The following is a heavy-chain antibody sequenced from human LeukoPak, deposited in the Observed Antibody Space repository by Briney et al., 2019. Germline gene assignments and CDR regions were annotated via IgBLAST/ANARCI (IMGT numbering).Heavy chain of an antibody. D-gene: IGHD2/OR15-2a*01. CDR1: GFTFSNSA. CDR2: ISGSTGKT. V-gene: IGHV3-23*01. CDR3: AKGAFRGMDV. J-gene: IGHJ6*02. Sequence: GGSLRLSCAASGFTFSNSAMSWVRQAPGKVLEWVSAISGSTGKTFYADSVKGRFAISGDDSKNTLYLQMNSLRAEDTAVYYCAKGAFRGMDVWGQGTTVTVSS.